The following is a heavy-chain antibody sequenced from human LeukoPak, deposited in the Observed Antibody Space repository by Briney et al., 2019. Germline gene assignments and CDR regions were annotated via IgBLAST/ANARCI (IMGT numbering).Heavy chain of an antibody. CDR2: ISYSGST. J-gene: IGHJ4*02. D-gene: IGHD1-26*01. CDR1: GGSITSYY. CDR3: ARLRVGGTSWYFDY. Sequence: SETLSLTCTVSGGSITSYYWSWIRQPPGKGLEWVGYISYSGSTNYNPSLKSRVTISADTSKNQFSLNLSSVTTADTAVYYCARLRVGGTSWYFDYWGQGTLVIVSS. V-gene: IGHV4-59*08.